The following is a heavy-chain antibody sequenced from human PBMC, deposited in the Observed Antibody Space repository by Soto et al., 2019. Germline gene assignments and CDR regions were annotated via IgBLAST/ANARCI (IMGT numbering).Heavy chain of an antibody. D-gene: IGHD2-2*02. V-gene: IGHV1-46*01. CDR2: INPSGGST. J-gene: IGHJ5*02. CDR3: ARDRGAVVVPAAIFTSGRKKNWFDP. CDR1: GYTFTIYY. Sequence: ASVKVSCKASGYTFTIYYMHWVVQAPLRGRDWMGIINPSGGSTSYAQKFQGRVTMTRDTSTSTVYMELSSLRSEDTAVYYCARDRGAVVVPAAIFTSGRKKNWFDPWGQGTLVTV.